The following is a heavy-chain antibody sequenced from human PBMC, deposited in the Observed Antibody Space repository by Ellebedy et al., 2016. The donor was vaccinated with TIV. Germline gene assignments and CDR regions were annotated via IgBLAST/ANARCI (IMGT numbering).Heavy chain of an antibody. CDR3: ARDSGSYPFDY. CDR1: GFTFSHYW. V-gene: IGHV3-74*01. CDR2: LNSDGSST. J-gene: IGHJ4*02. Sequence: GESLKISCAASGFTFSHYWMHWVRQAPGKGLVWVSRLNSDGSSTGYADFVKGRFTISRDNAKNTLYLQMNSLRAEDTAVYYCARDSGSYPFDYWGQGTLVTVSS. D-gene: IGHD1-26*01.